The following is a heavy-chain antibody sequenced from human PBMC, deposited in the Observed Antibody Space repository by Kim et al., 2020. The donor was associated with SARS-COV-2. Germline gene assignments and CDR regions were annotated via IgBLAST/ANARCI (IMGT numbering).Heavy chain of an antibody. V-gene: IGHV4-59*08. D-gene: IGHD6-13*01. Sequence: SETLSLTCTVSGGSISSYYWSWIRQPPGKGLEWIGYIYYSGSTNYNPSLKSRVTISVDTSKNQFSLKLSSVTAADTAVYYCARHKNWGGSSWYDYWGQGTLVTVSS. J-gene: IGHJ4*02. CDR2: IYYSGST. CDR3: ARHKNWGGSSWYDY. CDR1: GGSISSYY.